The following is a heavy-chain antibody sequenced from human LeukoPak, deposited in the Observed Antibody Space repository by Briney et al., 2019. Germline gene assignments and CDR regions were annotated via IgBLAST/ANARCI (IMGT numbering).Heavy chain of an antibody. V-gene: IGHV4-30-2*01. Sequence: SETLSLTCTVSGGSISSGGYYWSWIRQPPGKGLEWIGYIYHSGSTYYNPSLKSRVTISVDRSKNQFSLKLSSVTAADTAVYYCARGELLLGAFDYWGQGTLVTVSS. CDR3: ARGELLLGAFDY. CDR2: IYHSGST. D-gene: IGHD1-26*01. J-gene: IGHJ4*02. CDR1: GGSISSGGYY.